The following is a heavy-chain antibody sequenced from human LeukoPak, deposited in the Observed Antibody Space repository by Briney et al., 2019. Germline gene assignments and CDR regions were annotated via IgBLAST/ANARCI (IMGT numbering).Heavy chain of an antibody. J-gene: IGHJ4*02. CDR1: GGSISSSSYF. CDR2: IYYSGIT. V-gene: IGHV4-39*07. CDR3: AREVSYYDSSGHGY. D-gene: IGHD3-22*01. Sequence: PSETLSLTCTVSGGSISSSSYFWGWIRQPPGKGLEWIGSIYYSGITYYNPSLKSRVTISVDTSKNQFSLKLSSVTAADTAVYYCAREVSYYDSSGHGYWGQGTLVTVSS.